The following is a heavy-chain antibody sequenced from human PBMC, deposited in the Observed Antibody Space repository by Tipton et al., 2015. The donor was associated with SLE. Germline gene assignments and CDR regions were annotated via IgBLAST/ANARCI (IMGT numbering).Heavy chain of an antibody. CDR3: AKGFSGSYSGSYRDKGYFDY. CDR2: ISGSGGST. CDR1: GFTFSSYA. D-gene: IGHD1-26*01. V-gene: IGHV3-23*01. J-gene: IGHJ4*02. Sequence: GSLRLSCAASGFTFSSYAMSWVRQAPGKGLEWVSGISGSGGSTYNADSVKGRFTISRDNSKNTLYLQINSLRVEDTAVYYCAKGFSGSYSGSYRDKGYFDYWGQGTLVTVSS.